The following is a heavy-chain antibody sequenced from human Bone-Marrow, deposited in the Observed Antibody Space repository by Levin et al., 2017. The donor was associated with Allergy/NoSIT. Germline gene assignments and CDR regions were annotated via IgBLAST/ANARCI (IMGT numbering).Heavy chain of an antibody. Sequence: GGSLRLSCAGSGFTFENHGIHWVRQAPGKGLEWVSVLSYDGTTEYYAHSVKGRLTISRDNSKNTLYVQMQSLRVDDTAVYYCAGRGGSQRHDFDSWGQGTLVTVSS. CDR1: GFTFENHG. V-gene: IGHV3-30*03. CDR2: LSYDGTTE. D-gene: IGHD1-1*01. CDR3: AGRGGSQRHDFDS. J-gene: IGHJ4*01.